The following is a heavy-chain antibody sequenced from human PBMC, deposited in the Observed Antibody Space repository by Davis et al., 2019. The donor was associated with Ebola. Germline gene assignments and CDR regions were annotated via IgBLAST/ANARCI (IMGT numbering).Heavy chain of an antibody. CDR1: GYTFTSYY. Sequence: AASVKVSCKASGYTFTSYYMHWVRQAPGQGLEWMGWISAYNGNTNYAQKLQGRVTMTTDTSTSTAYMELRSLRSDDTAVYYCARDPGRGWELPYWGQGTLVTVSS. CDR3: ARDPGRGWELPY. J-gene: IGHJ4*02. CDR2: ISAYNGNT. D-gene: IGHD1-26*01. V-gene: IGHV1-18*04.